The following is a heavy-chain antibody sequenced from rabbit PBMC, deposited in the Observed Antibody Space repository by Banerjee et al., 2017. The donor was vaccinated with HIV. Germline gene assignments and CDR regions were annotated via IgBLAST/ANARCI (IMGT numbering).Heavy chain of an antibody. CDR2: IHAISSGRT. Sequence: QSLEESGGDLVKPGASLTLTCTASGFTISSSYWICWVRQAPGEGLEWIACIHAISSGRTYYASWAKGRFTISKTSSTTVTLQMTSLTAADTATYFCARDYIYDYVGDAYDLWGPGTLVTVS. CDR3: ARDYIYDYVGDAYDL. V-gene: IGHV1S40*01. CDR1: GFTISSSYW. D-gene: IGHD6-1*01. J-gene: IGHJ4*01.